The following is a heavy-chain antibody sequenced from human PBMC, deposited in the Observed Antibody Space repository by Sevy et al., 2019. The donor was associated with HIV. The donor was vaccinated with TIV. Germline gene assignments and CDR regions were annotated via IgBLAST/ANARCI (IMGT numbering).Heavy chain of an antibody. Sequence: SETLSLTCAVYGGSFSGYYWSWIRQPPGKGLEWIGEINHSGSTNYNPSLKSRVTISVDTSKNQFSLKLSSVTAADTVVYYCARGQSNIVVVPAAIPEDLFPYNWFDPWGQGTLVTVSS. CDR2: INHSGST. J-gene: IGHJ5*02. V-gene: IGHV4-34*01. CDR1: GGSFSGYY. D-gene: IGHD2-2*01. CDR3: ARGQSNIVVVPAAIPEDLFPYNWFDP.